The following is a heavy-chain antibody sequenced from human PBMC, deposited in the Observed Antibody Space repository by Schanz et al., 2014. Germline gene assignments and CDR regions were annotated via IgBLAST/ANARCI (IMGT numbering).Heavy chain of an antibody. CDR1: GYTFAVYY. J-gene: IGHJ5*02. Sequence: QVQLVQSGAEVKKPGASVKVSCKASGYTFAVYYIHWVRQAPGQELEFMGWINPDSGDTEYGRQCEGRVTSTSETSISTAYMEPSSPTSDDTAVDYCARDLCSSTSCYVRYDPWGQGTLVTVSS. CDR2: INPDSGDT. D-gene: IGHD2-2*01. CDR3: ARDLCSSTSCYVRYDP. V-gene: IGHV1-2*02.